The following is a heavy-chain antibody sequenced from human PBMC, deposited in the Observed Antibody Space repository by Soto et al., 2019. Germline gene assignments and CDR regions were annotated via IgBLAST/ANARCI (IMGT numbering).Heavy chain of an antibody. CDR2: FSAYNGET. V-gene: IGHV1-18*01. D-gene: IGHD2-8*02. CDR1: GYNFHSYG. Sequence: QVQLVQSGAGVKKPGASVKVSCKASGYNFHSYGITWVRQAPGQGLEWLGWFSAYNGETHSGQMLQGRVSLTIDMPTSTAYMQLRSRRRDDSAVYYWERDLEESGEVCTGVGLYWGQGTRVTVSS. CDR3: ERDLEESGEVCTGVGLY. J-gene: IGHJ4*02.